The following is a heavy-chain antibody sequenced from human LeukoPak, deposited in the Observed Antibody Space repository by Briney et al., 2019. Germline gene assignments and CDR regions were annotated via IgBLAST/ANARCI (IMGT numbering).Heavy chain of an antibody. Sequence: PSETLSLTCTVSGGSINSSSSYWGWIRQPPGKGLQWIGSFYYSGSTFYNPSLKSRVTISVDTSQNEFSLKVNSVTAADTGVYYCARVYGSCSGGGCYFFDYWGQGTLVTVSS. V-gene: IGHV4-39*07. CDR3: ARVYGSCSGGGCYFFDY. J-gene: IGHJ4*02. D-gene: IGHD2-15*01. CDR1: GGSINSSSSY. CDR2: FYYSGST.